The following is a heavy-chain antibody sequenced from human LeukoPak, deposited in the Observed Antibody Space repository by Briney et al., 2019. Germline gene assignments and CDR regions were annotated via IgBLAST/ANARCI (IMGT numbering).Heavy chain of an antibody. CDR3: ARQQLSQPYYFDY. D-gene: IGHD6-13*01. CDR2: IYYSGST. V-gene: IGHV4-59*01. CDR1: GGSISSYY. Sequence: SETLSLTCTVSGGSISSYYWSWIRQPPGKGLEWIGYIYYSGSTNYNPSLKSRVTISVDTSKNQFSLKLSSVTAADTAVYYCARQQLSQPYYFDYWGQGTLVTVSS. J-gene: IGHJ4*02.